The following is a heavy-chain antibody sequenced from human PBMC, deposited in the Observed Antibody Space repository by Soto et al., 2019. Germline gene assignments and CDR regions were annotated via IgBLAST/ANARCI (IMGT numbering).Heavy chain of an antibody. CDR1: RVAFSKFI. CDR2: IIPIFGTV. V-gene: IGHV1-69*13. Sequence: SVKVSCKASRVAFSKFIVTWVRQAPGLGLEWVGGIIPIFGTVNYAQKFQGRVTITADESTSTSYMEVNNLRSEDTAVYYCAKVRYSSPMGYYYGMDVWGQGTTVTVSS. D-gene: IGHD6-19*01. CDR3: AKVRYSSPMGYYYGMDV. J-gene: IGHJ6*02.